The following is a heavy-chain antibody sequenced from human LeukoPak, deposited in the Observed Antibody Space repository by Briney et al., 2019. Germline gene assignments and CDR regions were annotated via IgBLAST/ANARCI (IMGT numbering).Heavy chain of an antibody. CDR3: AKADYGDPNWDY. J-gene: IGHJ4*02. V-gene: IGHV3-30*02. CDR2: IRYDGSKK. Sequence: PGESLRLSCAASGFTFSDYGIHWVRQAPGKGLEWVAFIRYDGSKKYYADSVKGRFTISRDNSKNTLYLQMNSLRAEDTAVYYCAKADYGDPNWDYWGQGTLVTVSS. D-gene: IGHD4-17*01. CDR1: GFTFSDYG.